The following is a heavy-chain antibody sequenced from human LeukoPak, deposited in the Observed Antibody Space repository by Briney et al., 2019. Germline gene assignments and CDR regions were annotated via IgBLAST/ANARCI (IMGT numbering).Heavy chain of an antibody. J-gene: IGHJ4*02. Sequence: GESLKTSCQGSGYRFTSDWIVWVRQMPGKGLEWMGIIYPGDSDTRYSPSFQGQVTISADKSISTAYLQWSSLKASDTAMYYCARGRHGCTDLDYWGQGTLVTVSS. CDR2: IYPGDSDT. CDR3: ARGRHGCTDLDY. D-gene: IGHD5-24*01. V-gene: IGHV5-51*01. CDR1: GYRFTSDW.